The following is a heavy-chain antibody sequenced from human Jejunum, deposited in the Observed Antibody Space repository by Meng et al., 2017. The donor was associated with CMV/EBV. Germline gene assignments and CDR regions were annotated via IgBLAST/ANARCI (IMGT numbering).Heavy chain of an antibody. V-gene: IGHV3-23*01. Sequence: MSWVRQAPGKGLEWVSGISGSGATTNYADSVRGRFIISTDSSKNTLYLEMNSLRAEDTAVYYCAKREGDCSRTSCYFVAFDIWGQGTMVTVSS. J-gene: IGHJ3*02. CDR2: ISGSGATT. CDR3: AKREGDCSRTSCYFVAFDI. D-gene: IGHD2-2*01.